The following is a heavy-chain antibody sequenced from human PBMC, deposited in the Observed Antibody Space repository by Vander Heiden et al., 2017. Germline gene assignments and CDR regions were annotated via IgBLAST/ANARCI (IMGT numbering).Heavy chain of an antibody. CDR1: GFTFNTYA. Sequence: EVQLSESGGGLVEPGGSLRLSCAASGFTFNTYAMPWVRQAPGKGPEWVSTISGSGGNTYYADSVNGRFTISRDNSENMLYLQMNSLRAEDTAVYHCARPHSGTFWGGAFDIWGQGTLVTVSS. V-gene: IGHV3-23*01. J-gene: IGHJ3*02. CDR3: ARPHSGTFWGGAFDI. D-gene: IGHD3-10*01. CDR2: ISGSGGNT.